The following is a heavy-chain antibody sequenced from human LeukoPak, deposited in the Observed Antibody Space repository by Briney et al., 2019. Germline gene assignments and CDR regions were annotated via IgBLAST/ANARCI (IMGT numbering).Heavy chain of an antibody. CDR3: TNGQGFGKLFVDLR. CDR2: IRTKANSYTT. V-gene: IGHV3-73*01. J-gene: IGHJ4*02. Sequence: GGSVRLSCAASGFTFSGSGMHWLRQASGKGLEGCGRIRTKANSYTTTYAAWVKGRFTISRDDSKNTAYLQMNSQKTEDTAIYYRTNGQGFGKLFVDLRWAQGPLVSVSS. D-gene: IGHD3-10*01. CDR1: GFTFSGSG.